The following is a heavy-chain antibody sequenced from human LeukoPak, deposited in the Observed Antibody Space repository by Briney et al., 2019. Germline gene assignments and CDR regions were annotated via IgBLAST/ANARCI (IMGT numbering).Heavy chain of an antibody. CDR1: GYSISSGYY. V-gene: IGHV4-38-2*01. D-gene: IGHD6-13*01. CDR3: AKIIAAAGRYYMDV. J-gene: IGHJ6*03. Sequence: SETLSLTCAVSGYSISSGYYWGWIRQPPGKGLEWIGSIYHSGSTYYNPSLKGRVTISVDTSKNQFSLKLSSVTAADTAVYYCAKIIAAAGRYYMDVWGKGTTVTVSS. CDR2: IYHSGST.